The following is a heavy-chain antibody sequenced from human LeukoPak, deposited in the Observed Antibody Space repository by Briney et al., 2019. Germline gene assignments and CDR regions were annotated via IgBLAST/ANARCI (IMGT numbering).Heavy chain of an antibody. D-gene: IGHD3-10*01. CDR2: ISSSSSYI. CDR1: GFTFSSYS. V-gene: IGHV3-21*01. CDR3: ARDLLMVRGVNDY. Sequence: PGGSLRLSCAASGFTFSSYSMNWVRQAPGKGLEWVSSISSSSSYIYYADSVKGRFTISRDNAKNSLYLQMSSLRAEDTAVYYCARDLLMVRGVNDYWGQGTLVTVSS. J-gene: IGHJ4*02.